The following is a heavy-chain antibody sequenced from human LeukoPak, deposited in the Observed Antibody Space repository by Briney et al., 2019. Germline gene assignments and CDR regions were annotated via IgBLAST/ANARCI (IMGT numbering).Heavy chain of an antibody. CDR3: ARDFSGSIHYDY. Sequence: SETLSLTCTVSGGSISNYYWGWIRQPPGKGLEWIGSIYYSGSTYYNPSLKSRVTISVDTSKNQFSLKLSSVTAADTAVYYCARDFSGSIHYDYWGQGTLVTVSS. CDR1: GGSISNYY. CDR2: IYYSGST. D-gene: IGHD3-10*01. V-gene: IGHV4-39*02. J-gene: IGHJ4*02.